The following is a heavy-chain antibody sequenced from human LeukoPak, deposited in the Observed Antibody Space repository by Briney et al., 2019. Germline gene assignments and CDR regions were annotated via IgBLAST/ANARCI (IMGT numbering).Heavy chain of an antibody. CDR2: IIPIFGTA. Sequence: ASVKVSCKASGGTFSSYAISWVRQAPGQGLEWMGEIIPIFGTANYAQKFQGRVTITTDESTSTAYMELSSLRSEDTAVYYCARSERGYSYGHDAFDIWGQGTMVTVSS. D-gene: IGHD5-18*01. CDR3: ARSERGYSYGHDAFDI. V-gene: IGHV1-69*05. CDR1: GGTFSSYA. J-gene: IGHJ3*02.